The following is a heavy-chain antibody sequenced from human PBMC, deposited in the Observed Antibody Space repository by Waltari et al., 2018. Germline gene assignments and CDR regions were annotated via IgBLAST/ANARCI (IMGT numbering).Heavy chain of an antibody. CDR2: INPNSGGT. Sequence: QVQLVQSGAEVKKPGASVKVSCKASGYTFTGYYMHWVRQAPGQGLEWMGWINPNSGGTNYARKFQGRVTMTRDTSISTAYMELSRLRSDDTAVYYCAREGGSRGVGPPYYFDYWGQGTLVTVSS. J-gene: IGHJ4*02. V-gene: IGHV1-2*02. CDR3: AREGGSRGVGPPYYFDY. CDR1: GYTFTGYY. D-gene: IGHD3-10*01.